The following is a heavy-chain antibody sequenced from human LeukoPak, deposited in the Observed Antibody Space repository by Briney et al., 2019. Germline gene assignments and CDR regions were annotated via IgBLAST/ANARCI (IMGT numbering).Heavy chain of an antibody. CDR1: GFTLTNYW. D-gene: IGHD2-2*01. CDR3: ARDLVVVSAGDWFDP. Sequence: PGGSLRLSCAASGFTLTNYWMAWVRQAPGRGLEWVANIKQDGSEKYYVGSVKGRFTISRDNAKNSLYLQMTSLRVEDTAVYYCARDLVVVSAGDWFDPWGQGTLVTVSA. J-gene: IGHJ5*02. V-gene: IGHV3-7*01. CDR2: IKQDGSEK.